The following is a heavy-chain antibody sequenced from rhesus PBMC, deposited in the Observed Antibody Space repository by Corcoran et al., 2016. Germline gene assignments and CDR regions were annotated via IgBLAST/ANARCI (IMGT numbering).Heavy chain of an antibody. Sequence: QVQLQESGPGLVKPSETLSLTCAVSGGSISSHYWSWIRQSPGKGLEWIGYIYGGSGSTNYNPSLKSRVTSSTDTSKNQFSLKLSSVTAADTAVYYCARYDYGSNSNSLDVWGRGVLVTVSS. D-gene: IGHD4-29*01. CDR2: IYGGSGST. CDR1: GGSISSHY. J-gene: IGHJ5-2*02. V-gene: IGHV4-160*01. CDR3: ARYDYGSNSNSLDV.